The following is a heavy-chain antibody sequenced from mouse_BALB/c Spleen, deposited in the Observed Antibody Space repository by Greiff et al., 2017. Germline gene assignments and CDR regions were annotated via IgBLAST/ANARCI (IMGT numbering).Heavy chain of an antibody. V-gene: IGHV2-2*02. CDR2: IWSGGST. CDR3: ARSTVVAGDYAMDY. D-gene: IGHD1-1*01. CDR1: GFSLTSYG. Sequence: QEQLKQSGPGLVQPSQSLSITCTVSGFSLTSYGVHWVRQSPGKGLEWLGVIWSGGSTDYNAAFISRLSISKDNSKSQVFFKMNSLQANDTAIYYCARSTVVAGDYAMDYWGQGTSVTVSS. J-gene: IGHJ4*01.